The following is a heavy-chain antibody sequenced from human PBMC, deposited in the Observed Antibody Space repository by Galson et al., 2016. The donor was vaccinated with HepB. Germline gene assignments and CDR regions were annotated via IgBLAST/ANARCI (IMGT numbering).Heavy chain of an antibody. D-gene: IGHD3-3*01. V-gene: IGHV3-23*01. J-gene: IGHJ4*02. CDR1: GFTFSSYA. CDR2: ISGTGCST. Sequence: SLRLSCAASGFTFSSYAMSWIRQAPGKGLEWVSAISGTGCSTYYADSVKGRFAISRDNSKNTLYLQMNSLRAEDTAVYYCAKGYGFWTAFDYWGQGTLVTVSS. CDR3: AKGYGFWTAFDY.